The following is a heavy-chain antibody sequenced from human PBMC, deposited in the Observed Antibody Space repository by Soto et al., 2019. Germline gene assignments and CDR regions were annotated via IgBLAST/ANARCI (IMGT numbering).Heavy chain of an antibody. V-gene: IGHV6-1*01. CDR2: AYFRSKWYN. D-gene: IGHD5-12*01. Sequence: QTLSLTCAISGDSVSSNTASWNLIRQSPSRGLEWLGRAYFRSKWYNDYAVSVKSRIIINPDTSNNQFSLQLNSVTPEDTAVYFCAKGDNLGPKTGYAFDPWGQGIMVTVSS. CDR1: GDSVSSNTAS. J-gene: IGHJ5*02. CDR3: AKGDNLGPKTGYAFDP.